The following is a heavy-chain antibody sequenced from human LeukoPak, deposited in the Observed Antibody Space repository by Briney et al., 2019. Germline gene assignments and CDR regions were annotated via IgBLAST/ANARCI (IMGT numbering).Heavy chain of an antibody. V-gene: IGHV1-8*03. CDR3: ARGSDYDFLSGYNY. J-gene: IGHJ4*02. CDR1: GYTFTSYD. CDR2: MNPNSGNT. D-gene: IGHD3-3*01. Sequence: ASVKVSCKASGYTFTSYDINWVRQATGQGLEWMGWMNPNSGNTGYAQKFQGRVTITRHTSISTAYTELSSLRSEDTAVYYCARGSDYDFLSGYNYWGQGTLVTVSS.